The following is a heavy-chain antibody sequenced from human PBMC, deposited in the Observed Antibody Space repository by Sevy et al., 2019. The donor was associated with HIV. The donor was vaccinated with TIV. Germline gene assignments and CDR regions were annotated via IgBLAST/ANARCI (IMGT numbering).Heavy chain of an antibody. J-gene: IGHJ6*03. D-gene: IGHD6-13*01. CDR2: IKQDGSEK. CDR1: GFTFSSYW. Sequence: GGSLRLSCAASGFTFSSYWMSWVRQAPGKGLEWVANIKQDGSEKYYVDSVKGRFTISRDNAKNSLYLQMNSLRAEDTAVYYCASIGKGIAAAGEQHYYYYYMDVWGKGTTVTVSS. CDR3: ASIGKGIAAAGEQHYYYYYMDV. V-gene: IGHV3-7*01.